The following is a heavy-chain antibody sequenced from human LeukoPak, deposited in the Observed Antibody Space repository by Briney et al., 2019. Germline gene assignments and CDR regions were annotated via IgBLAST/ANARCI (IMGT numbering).Heavy chain of an antibody. CDR3: ARVSRGNSVGGDY. Sequence: SETLSLTCTVSGDSISSYYWSWIRPPPGKGLEWIAYIYYTGSTNYNPSLKSRVTISLDTSKNQFSLKLSSVTAADTAMYYCARVSRGNSVGGDYWGQGTLVTVSS. V-gene: IGHV4-59*01. J-gene: IGHJ4*02. CDR1: GDSISSYY. D-gene: IGHD4-23*01. CDR2: IYYTGST.